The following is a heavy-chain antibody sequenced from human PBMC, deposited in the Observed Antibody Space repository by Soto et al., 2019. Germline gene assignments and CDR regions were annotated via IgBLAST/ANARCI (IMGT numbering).Heavy chain of an antibody. V-gene: IGHV1-3*01. CDR1: GYTFTSYA. D-gene: IGHD1-7*01. Sequence: ASVKVSCKASGYTFTSYAMHWVRQAPGQRLEWMGWINAGNGNTKYSQKFQGRVTITRDTSASTAYMELSSLRSEDTAVYYCARDQTGTTGYGMDVWGQGTTVTVSS. J-gene: IGHJ6*02. CDR2: INAGNGNT. CDR3: ARDQTGTTGYGMDV.